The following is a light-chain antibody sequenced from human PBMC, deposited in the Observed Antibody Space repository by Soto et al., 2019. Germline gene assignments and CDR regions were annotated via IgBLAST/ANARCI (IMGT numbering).Light chain of an antibody. CDR3: SSYTSNSTAV. Sequence: QSALTQPASVSGSPGQSITISCTGTSSDVGGYNYVSWYQQHPGKAPKLMIYEVSNRPSGVSNRFSGSKSDNTASLTISGLQAEDEADYYCSSYTSNSTAVFGTGTKLTVL. J-gene: IGLJ1*01. CDR1: SSDVGGYNY. CDR2: EVS. V-gene: IGLV2-14*01.